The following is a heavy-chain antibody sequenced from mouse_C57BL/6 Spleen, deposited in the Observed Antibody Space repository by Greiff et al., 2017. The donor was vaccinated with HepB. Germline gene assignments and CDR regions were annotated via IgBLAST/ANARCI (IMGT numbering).Heavy chain of an antibody. D-gene: IGHD1-1*01. V-gene: IGHV1-55*01. J-gene: IGHJ2*01. CDR2: IYPGSGST. CDR3: ARDYYGSSLHYFDY. Sequence: QVQLQQPGAELVKPGASVKMSCKASGYTFTSYWITWVKQRPGQGLEWIGDIYPGSGSTNYNEKFKSKATLTVDTSSSTAYMQLSSLTSEDSAVYYCARDYYGSSLHYFDYWGQGTTLTVSS. CDR1: GYTFTSYW.